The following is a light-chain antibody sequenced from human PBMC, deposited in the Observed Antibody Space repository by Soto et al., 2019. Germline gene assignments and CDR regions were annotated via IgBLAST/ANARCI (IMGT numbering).Light chain of an antibody. V-gene: IGLV2-11*01. CDR3: CSYAGSDV. Sequence: QSALTQPRSVSGSPGQSVTISCTGTSGFVGGYNYVSWYRQYPGQAPQLMIYDVSQRPSGVPDRFSGSTSGNAASLTISGLQADDEADYYCCSYAGSDVFGTGTKLTVL. J-gene: IGLJ1*01. CDR1: SGFVGGYNY. CDR2: DVS.